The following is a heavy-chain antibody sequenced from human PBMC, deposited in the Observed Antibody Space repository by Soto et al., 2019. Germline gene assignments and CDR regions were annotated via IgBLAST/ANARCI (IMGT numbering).Heavy chain of an antibody. V-gene: IGHV3-48*01. CDR3: AVVAATSGGAFDI. J-gene: IGHJ3*02. CDR1: GFTFSSYS. CDR2: ISSSSSTI. Sequence: GSLRLSCAASGFTFSSYSMNWVRQAPGKGLEWVSYISSSSSTIYYADSVKGRFTISRDNAKNSLYLQMNSLRAEDTAVYYCAVVAATSGGAFDIWGQGTMVTVSS. D-gene: IGHD2-15*01.